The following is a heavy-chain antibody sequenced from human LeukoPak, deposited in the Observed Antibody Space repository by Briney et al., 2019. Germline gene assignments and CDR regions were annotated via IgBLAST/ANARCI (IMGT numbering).Heavy chain of an antibody. V-gene: IGHV3-7*01. D-gene: IGHD2-15*01. Sequence: PGGSLRLSCAASGFTFRKYAMTWVRQAPGKGLEWLANIKESGSEKYYVDSVKGRFTISRDNADNLVYLQMNSLRVEDTAVYYCARGWGEKGRCRGGTCNNPQFDYWGQGILVTVSS. CDR2: IKESGSEK. J-gene: IGHJ4*02. CDR3: ARGWGEKGRCRGGTCNNPQFDY. CDR1: GFTFRKYA.